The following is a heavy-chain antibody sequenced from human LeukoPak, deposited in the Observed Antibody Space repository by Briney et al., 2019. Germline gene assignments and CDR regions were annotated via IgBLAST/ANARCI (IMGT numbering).Heavy chain of an antibody. V-gene: IGHV1-18*01. D-gene: IGHD4-23*01. J-gene: IGHJ5*01. Sequence: ASVKVSCKASGYTFSNWGISWVRQAPGQGLEWMGWISGDNGNTNYAQKLQGRVTMTTDTSTNTAYMELRSLRSDDTAVYYCARYGEENSGVYWFDFWGQGTLITVSS. CDR3: ARYGEENSGVYWFDF. CDR2: ISGDNGNT. CDR1: GYTFSNWG.